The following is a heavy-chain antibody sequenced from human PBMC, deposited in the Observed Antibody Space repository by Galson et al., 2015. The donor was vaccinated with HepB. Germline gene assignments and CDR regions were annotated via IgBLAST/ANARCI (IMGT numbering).Heavy chain of an antibody. Sequence: SVKVSCKASGYTFTSYGISWVRQAPGQGLEWMGWISSYSGETRYPQKFQDRVTMTTDTSTTTAYMDLRSLRSDDTAVYYCARELRGAAPNPDTYYYYGMDVWGQGTTVTVSS. V-gene: IGHV1-18*01. CDR2: ISSYSGET. D-gene: IGHD2-15*01. CDR1: GYTFTSYG. CDR3: ARELRGAAPNPDTYYYYGMDV. J-gene: IGHJ6*02.